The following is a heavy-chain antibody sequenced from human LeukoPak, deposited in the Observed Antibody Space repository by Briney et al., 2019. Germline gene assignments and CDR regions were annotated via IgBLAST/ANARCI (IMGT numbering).Heavy chain of an antibody. V-gene: IGHV3-21*01. CDR3: ARDPGYCTNGVCYTGYYYYMDV. D-gene: IGHD2-8*01. CDR2: ISSSSSYI. J-gene: IGHJ6*03. CDR1: GFTFSSYE. Sequence: GGSLRLSCAASGFTFSSYEMNWVRQAPGKGLEWVSSISSSSSYIYYADSVKGRFTISRDNAKNSLYLQMNSLRAEDTAVYYCARDPGYCTNGVCYTGYYYYMDVWGKGTTVTVSS.